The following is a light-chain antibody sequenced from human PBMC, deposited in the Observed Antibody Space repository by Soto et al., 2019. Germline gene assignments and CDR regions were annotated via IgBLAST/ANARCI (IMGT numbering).Light chain of an antibody. CDR2: SAS. V-gene: IGKV1-39*01. Sequence: DVQMTQSPSSLSASVGDRVTITCRASEDIITFLSWYQQKPGEAPKLLIKSASTLQTGVPSRFSGSGSGTDFTLDINNLQPDDFATYFCQHSSNTPFTFGPGTKVAV. J-gene: IGKJ3*01. CDR3: QHSSNTPFT. CDR1: EDIITF.